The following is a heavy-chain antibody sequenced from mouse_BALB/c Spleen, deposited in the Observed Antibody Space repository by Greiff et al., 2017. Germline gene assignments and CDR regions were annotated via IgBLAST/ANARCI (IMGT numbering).Heavy chain of an antibody. Sequence: EVNVVESGGGLVKPGGSLKLSCAASGFTFSSYTMSWVRQTPEKRLEWVATISSGGSYTYYPDSVKGRFTISRDNAKNTLYLQMSSLKSEDTAMYYCTRPDSSGFAYWGQGTLVTVSA. V-gene: IGHV5-6-4*01. CDR1: GFTFSSYT. CDR2: ISSGGSYT. J-gene: IGHJ3*01. CDR3: TRPDSSGFAY. D-gene: IGHD3-2*01.